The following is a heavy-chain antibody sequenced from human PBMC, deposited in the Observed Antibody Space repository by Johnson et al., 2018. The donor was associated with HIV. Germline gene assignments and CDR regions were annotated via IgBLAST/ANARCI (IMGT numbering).Heavy chain of an antibody. CDR3: ARGVYSSSWYGAFDI. CDR2: IYGGGSGGST. V-gene: IGHV3-53*01. D-gene: IGHD6-13*01. J-gene: IGHJ3*02. Sequence: EVQLVESGGGLIQPGGSLRLSCAASGFTVSSNYMSWVRQAPGNGLEWVSVIYGGGSGGSTYYVDSVKGRFTISRDNSKNTLYLRMNSLRAEDTAVYYCARGVYSSSWYGAFDIWGQGTMVTVSS. CDR1: GFTVSSNY.